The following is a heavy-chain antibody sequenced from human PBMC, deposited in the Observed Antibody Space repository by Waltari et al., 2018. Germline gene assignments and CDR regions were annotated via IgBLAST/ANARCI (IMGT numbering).Heavy chain of an antibody. CDR3: ARVNYDSSGYYFDAVDI. V-gene: IGHV1-2*02. CDR2: INPKSGGK. Sequence: QVQLVQSGAEVKKPGASVKVSCKASGYTFTGYYMHRVRQAPGQGLEWMGGINPKSGGKNYAQKFKGRVTMTRDTSISTAYMELSRLRSDDTAVYYCARVNYDSSGYYFDAVDIWGQGTMVTVSS. D-gene: IGHD3-22*01. J-gene: IGHJ3*02. CDR1: GYTFTGYY.